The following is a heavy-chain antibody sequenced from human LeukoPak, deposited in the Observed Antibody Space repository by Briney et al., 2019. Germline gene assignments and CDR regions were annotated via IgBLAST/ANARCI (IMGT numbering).Heavy chain of an antibody. Sequence: ASVKVSCKASGYAFTTFGISWVRQAPGQGLEWMGWINAYNGNTKYAQQLQDRVTMTTDTSTSTAYMELRSLRSDDTAVYYCARVGVVLPANWFDPWGQGTLVTVSS. CDR1: GYAFTTFG. D-gene: IGHD2-2*01. J-gene: IGHJ5*02. CDR3: ARVGVVLPANWFDP. CDR2: INAYNGNT. V-gene: IGHV1-18*01.